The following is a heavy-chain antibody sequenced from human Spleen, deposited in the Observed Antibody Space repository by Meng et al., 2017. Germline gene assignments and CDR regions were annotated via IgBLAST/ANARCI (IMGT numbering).Heavy chain of an antibody. CDR2: IYHSGST. Sequence: QVQLQESGPGLVEPSGTLSLTCAVSGGSISNSYWWSWVRQPPGQGLEWIGEIYHSGSTNYNPSLKSRVTISVDKSKNQFSLNLSSVTAADTAVYYCARWDRSGSYQVYWGQGTLVTASS. CDR3: ARWDRSGSYQVY. J-gene: IGHJ4*02. D-gene: IGHD1-26*01. CDR1: GGSISNSYW. V-gene: IGHV4-4*02.